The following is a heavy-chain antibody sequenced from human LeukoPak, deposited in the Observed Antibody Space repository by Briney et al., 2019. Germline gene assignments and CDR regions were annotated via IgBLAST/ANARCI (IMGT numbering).Heavy chain of an antibody. CDR3: ARGGRWLQTN. CDR1: GFTFSSYG. Sequence: PGGSLRLSCAASGFTFSSYGMHWVRQAPGKGLEWVAFIRYDGSNKYYADSVKGRFTISRDNSKNTLYLQMNSLRAEDTAVYYCARGGRWLQTNWGQGTLVTVSS. V-gene: IGHV3-30*02. D-gene: IGHD5-24*01. CDR2: IRYDGSNK. J-gene: IGHJ4*02.